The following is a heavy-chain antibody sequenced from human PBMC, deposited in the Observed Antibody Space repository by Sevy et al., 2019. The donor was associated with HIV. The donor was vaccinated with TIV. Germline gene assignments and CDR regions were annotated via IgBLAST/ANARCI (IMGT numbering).Heavy chain of an antibody. CDR1: GFTFSSYG. Sequence: GGSLRLSCAASGFTFSSYGMHWVRQAPGKGLEWVAVIWYDGSNKYYADSVKGRFTISRDNSKNTLYLQMNSLRAEDTAVYYCAKVGTRSGWYSYYYYCMDVWGKGTTVTVSS. D-gene: IGHD6-19*01. J-gene: IGHJ6*03. CDR3: AKVGTRSGWYSYYYYCMDV. CDR2: IWYDGSNK. V-gene: IGHV3-33*06.